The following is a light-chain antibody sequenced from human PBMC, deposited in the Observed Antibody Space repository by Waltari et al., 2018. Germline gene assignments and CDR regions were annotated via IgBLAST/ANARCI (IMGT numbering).Light chain of an antibody. Sequence: QSALTQPRAVSGAPRPSVTISLTGPSSAAGGYKYVSWYQQHPGNAPNLMIYDVSKRPSGVPDRFSGSKSGNTASLTISGLQAEDEADYYCCSYAGSYTLAVFGGGTKLTVL. V-gene: IGLV2-11*01. CDR3: CSYAGSYTLAV. CDR1: SSAAGGYKY. CDR2: DVS. J-gene: IGLJ2*01.